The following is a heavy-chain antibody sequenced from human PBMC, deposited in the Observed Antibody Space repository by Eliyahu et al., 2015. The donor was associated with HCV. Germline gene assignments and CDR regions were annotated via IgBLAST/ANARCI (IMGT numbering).Heavy chain of an antibody. D-gene: IGHD2-8*01. CDR1: GGTFSGYA. V-gene: IGHV1-69*06. J-gene: IGHJ4*02. CDR2: IIPTLGTT. CDR3: ARDRGEYCTNGVCLNE. Sequence: QVQLVQSGAEVKTPGXSVRVXXQASGGTFSGYAVNWVRXAPGQGLEWMGLIIPTLGTTNFAQKFQGRVTITADKSTSTAYMELSSLRSEDTAFYYCARDRGEYCTNGVCLNEWGQGTLVTVSS.